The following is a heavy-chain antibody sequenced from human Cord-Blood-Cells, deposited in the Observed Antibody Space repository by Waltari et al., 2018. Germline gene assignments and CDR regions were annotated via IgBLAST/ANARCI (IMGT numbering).Heavy chain of an antibody. D-gene: IGHD7-27*01. Sequence: QVQLVEAGGGVVQPGRSLRLSCAASGFTFSSYGLTWRRQAPGKGLEWVAVISYDGSNKYYADSVKGRFTISRDNSKNTLYLQMNSLRAEDTAVYYCAKDPWGAHDAFDIWGQGTMVTVSS. CDR3: AKDPWGAHDAFDI. CDR2: ISYDGSNK. CDR1: GFTFSSYG. J-gene: IGHJ3*02. V-gene: IGHV3-30*18.